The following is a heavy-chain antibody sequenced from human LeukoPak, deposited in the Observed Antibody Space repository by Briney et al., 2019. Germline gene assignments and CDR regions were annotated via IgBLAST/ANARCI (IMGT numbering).Heavy chain of an antibody. D-gene: IGHD3-10*01. J-gene: IGHJ1*01. Sequence: GGSLRLFCASSGFTFSSYAMSWVRQAPGKGLEGASAISGSGGRTYDADSVKSRFTICRDNSKNTLYVQMNSLRAEDTVVYYCAKEGGSGSYEYFQHWGQGTLVTVSS. CDR1: GFTFSSYA. CDR2: ISGSGGRT. V-gene: IGHV3-23*01. CDR3: AKEGGSGSYEYFQH.